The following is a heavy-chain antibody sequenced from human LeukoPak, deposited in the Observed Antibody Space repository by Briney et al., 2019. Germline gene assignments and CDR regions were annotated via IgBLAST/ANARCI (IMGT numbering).Heavy chain of an antibody. J-gene: IGHJ4*02. CDR2: IWYDGSNK. CDR1: GFTFSSYG. Sequence: GGSLRLSCAASGFTFSSYGMHWVRQAPGKGLEWVAVIWYDGSNKYYADSVKGRFTISRDNSKNTLYLQMNSLRAEDTAVYYCARERGHYYDSSGYTNWGQGTLVTVSS. D-gene: IGHD3-22*01. CDR3: ARERGHYYDSSGYTN. V-gene: IGHV3-33*01.